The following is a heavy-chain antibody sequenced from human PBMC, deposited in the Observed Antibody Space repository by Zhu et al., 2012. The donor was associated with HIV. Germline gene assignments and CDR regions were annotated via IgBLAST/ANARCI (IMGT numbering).Heavy chain of an antibody. V-gene: IGHV3-48*03. J-gene: IGHJ4*02. CDR1: GFTFSSYE. D-gene: IGHD5-12*01. CDR3: AKSPPGNSGYDPSGG. Sequence: EVQLVESGGGLIQPGGSLRLSCAASGFTFSSYEMNWVRQAPGKGLEWISYISSSGSAIYYADSVKGRFTISRDNAKNSLSLQLNSLRAEDTAVYYCAKSPPGNSGYDPSGGWGQGTLVTVSS. CDR2: ISSSGSAI.